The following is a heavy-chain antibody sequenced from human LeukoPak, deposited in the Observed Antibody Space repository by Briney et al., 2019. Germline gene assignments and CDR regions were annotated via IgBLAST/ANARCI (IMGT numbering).Heavy chain of an antibody. CDR3: ARGGASSIPFDP. CDR2: IYYSGST. Sequence: SETLSLTCTVSGGSISTGGYYWSWIRQHPGKGLEWIGNIYYSGSTYYSPSLKSRVTMSVDTSKNQFSLTLISVTAADTAVYYCARGGASSIPFDPWGQGTLVTVSS. D-gene: IGHD2-2*01. J-gene: IGHJ5*02. V-gene: IGHV4-31*03. CDR1: GGSISTGGYY.